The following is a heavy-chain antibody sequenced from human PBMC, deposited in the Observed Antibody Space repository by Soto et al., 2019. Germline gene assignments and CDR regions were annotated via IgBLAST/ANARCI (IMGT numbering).Heavy chain of an antibody. D-gene: IGHD6-19*01. V-gene: IGHV4-34*01. CDR3: ARGGSSDWQVALDI. J-gene: IGHJ3*02. CDR1: AGSFSHYY. CDR2: IKHGGSS. Sequence: QVQPQPWGAGLLKPSETLSLTCTVYAGSFSHYYWNWIRQSPGKGLEGIGKIKHGGSSSYNPSLRSRVSISVDIDKNQFSLTLSSVTAADTAVYYCARGGSSDWQVALDIWGQGTMVPVSS.